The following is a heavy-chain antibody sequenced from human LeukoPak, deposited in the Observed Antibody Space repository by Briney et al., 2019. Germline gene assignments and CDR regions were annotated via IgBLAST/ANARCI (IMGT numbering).Heavy chain of an antibody. Sequence: GGSLRLSCAASGFTFSSYAMHWVRQAPGKGLEWVAIISSDKGNKYFVDSVKGRFTISRDNSKNTLYLELNSLRDEDTAVYYCAKDSSTGWYGDYFDYWGQGTLVTVSS. J-gene: IGHJ4*02. CDR3: AKDSSTGWYGDYFDY. D-gene: IGHD3-10*01. CDR1: GFTFSSYA. V-gene: IGHV3-30*18. CDR2: ISSDKGNK.